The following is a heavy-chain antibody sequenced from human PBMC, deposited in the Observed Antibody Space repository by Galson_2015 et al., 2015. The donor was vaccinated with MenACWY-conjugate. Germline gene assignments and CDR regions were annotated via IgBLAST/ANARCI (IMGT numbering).Heavy chain of an antibody. CDR1: GFTFSSYT. Sequence: SLRLSCAASGFTFSSYTMNWVRQTPGKGLEWVALMSYDGSNQYYADSLKGRLTISRDNPKSTLYLQMDSLRAEDTAVYYCARGLIGYSSGPLDFWGQGALFTVSS. J-gene: IGHJ4*02. CDR2: MSYDGSNQ. CDR3: ARGLIGYSSGPLDF. D-gene: IGHD6-19*01. V-gene: IGHV3-30*01.